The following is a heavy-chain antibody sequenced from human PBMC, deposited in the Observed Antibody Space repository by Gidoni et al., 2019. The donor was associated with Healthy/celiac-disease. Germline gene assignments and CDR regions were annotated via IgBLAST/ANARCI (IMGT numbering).Heavy chain of an antibody. CDR2: INHSGST. CDR3: ARGPYYYDSSGYYLAY. J-gene: IGHJ4*02. Sequence: QVQLQQWGAGLLKPSETLSLTCAVYGGSFSGYYWSWIRQPPGKGLEWIGEINHSGSTNYNPSLKSQVTISVDTSKNQFSLKLSSVTAADTAVYYCARGPYYYDSSGYYLAYWGQGTLVTVSS. V-gene: IGHV4-34*01. D-gene: IGHD3-22*01. CDR1: GGSFSGYY.